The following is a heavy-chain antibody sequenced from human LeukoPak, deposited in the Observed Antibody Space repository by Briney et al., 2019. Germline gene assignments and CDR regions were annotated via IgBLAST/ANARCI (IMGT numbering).Heavy chain of an antibody. CDR3: ARDRRRITMVRGFDTRKYSWFDP. CDR2: IIPIFGTA. CDR1: GGTFSSYA. V-gene: IGHV1-69*06. D-gene: IGHD3-10*01. J-gene: IGHJ5*02. Sequence: SVKVSCKASGGTFSSYAISWVRQAPGQGLEWMGGIIPIFGTANYAQKFQGRVTITADKSTSTAYMELSSLRSEDTAVYYCARDRRRITMVRGFDTRKYSWFDPWGQGTLVTVSS.